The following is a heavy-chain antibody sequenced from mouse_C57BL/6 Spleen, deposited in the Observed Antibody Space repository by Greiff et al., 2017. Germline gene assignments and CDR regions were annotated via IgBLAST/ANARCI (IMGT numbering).Heavy chain of an antibody. CDR2: IDPSDSYT. V-gene: IGHV1-69*01. D-gene: IGHD1-3*01. Sequence: QVQLQQPGAELVMPGASVKLSCKASGYTFTSYWMHWVKQRPGQGLEWIGEIDPSDSYTNYNQKFKGKSTLTVDKSSCTAYMQLSSLKSEDSAVYYCARSGNWFDYWGQGTTLTVSS. CDR3: ARSGNWFDY. J-gene: IGHJ2*01. CDR1: GYTFTSYW.